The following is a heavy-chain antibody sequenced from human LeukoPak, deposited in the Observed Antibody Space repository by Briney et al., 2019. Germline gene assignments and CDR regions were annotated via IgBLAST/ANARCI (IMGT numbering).Heavy chain of an antibody. CDR2: IRQDGSEK. D-gene: IGHD3/OR15-3a*01. Sequence: GGSLRLSRAASGFTSSSFLMTRGRQAPGKGLEWVANIRQDGSEKNYVDSVKGRFTISRDNTKNSLYLQMNSLRVEDTAVYSCMRQNRGLVGPWGQGTPGTVSS. CDR3: MRQNRGLVGP. CDR1: GFTSSSFL. V-gene: IGHV3-7*01. J-gene: IGHJ6*01.